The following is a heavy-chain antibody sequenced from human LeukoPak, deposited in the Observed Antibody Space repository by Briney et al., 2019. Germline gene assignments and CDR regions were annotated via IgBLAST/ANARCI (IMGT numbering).Heavy chain of an antibody. CDR1: GGSFSGYY. CDR3: ARGGCSSTSCYRYFQH. CDR2: INHSGST. V-gene: IGHV4-34*01. Sequence: SETLSLTCAVYGGSFSGYYWSWIRQPPGKGLEWIGEINHSGSTNYNPSLKSRVTISGDPSKNQFSLKLSSVTAADTAVYYCARGGCSSTSCYRYFQHWGQGTLVTVSS. D-gene: IGHD2-2*01. J-gene: IGHJ1*01.